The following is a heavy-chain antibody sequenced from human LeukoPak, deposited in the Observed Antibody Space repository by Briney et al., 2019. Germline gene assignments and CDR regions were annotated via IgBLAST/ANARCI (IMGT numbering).Heavy chain of an antibody. Sequence: GSLRLSCAASGFTFSDYYMSWIRQPPGKGLEWIGEINHSGSTNYNPSLKSRVTISVDTSKNQFSLKLSSVTAADTAVYYCARGPRLWFGELLSARGIDPWGQGTLVTVSS. CDR3: ARGPRLWFGELLSARGIDP. J-gene: IGHJ5*02. D-gene: IGHD3-10*01. CDR1: GFTFSDYY. CDR2: INHSGST. V-gene: IGHV4-34*01.